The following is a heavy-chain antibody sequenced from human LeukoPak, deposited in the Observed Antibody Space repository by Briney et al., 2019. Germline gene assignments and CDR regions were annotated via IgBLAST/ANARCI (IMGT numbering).Heavy chain of an antibody. J-gene: IGHJ4*02. V-gene: IGHV3-23*01. Sequence: PGGSLRLSCAASGFTFSSYAMSWVRQAPGKGLEWVSAISGSGGSTYYADSVKGRFTISRDNAKNSLYLQMNSLRAEDTAVYYCARVPVAADGTCFDNWGQGTLVTVSS. CDR1: GFTFSSYA. CDR2: ISGSGGST. D-gene: IGHD6-13*01. CDR3: ARVPVAADGTCFDN.